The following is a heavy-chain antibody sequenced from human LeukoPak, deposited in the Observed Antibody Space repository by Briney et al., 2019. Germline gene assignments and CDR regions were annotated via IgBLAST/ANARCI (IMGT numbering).Heavy chain of an antibody. D-gene: IGHD3-3*01. V-gene: IGHV3-23*01. Sequence: GGSLRLSCAASGLTFSSYAMSWVRQAPGKGLEWGSAISGSSGHTYYADSVKGRFTISRANSKNTLYLQMNSLRAEDTAVYYCAKVGFSEMEWLLYSDHWGQGTLVTVSS. CDR1: GLTFSSYA. CDR3: AKVGFSEMEWLLYSDH. CDR2: ISGSSGHT. J-gene: IGHJ4*02.